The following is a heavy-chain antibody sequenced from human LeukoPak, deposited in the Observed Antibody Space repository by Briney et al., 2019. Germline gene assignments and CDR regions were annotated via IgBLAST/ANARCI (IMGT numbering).Heavy chain of an antibody. V-gene: IGHV4-34*01. CDR2: INHSGST. CDR3: ARGGPSYGYRNFDY. D-gene: IGHD5-18*01. Sequence: SETLSLTCAVYGGSFSGYYWGWIRQPPGKGLEWIGEINHSGSTNYNPSLKSRVTISVDTSKNQFSLKLSSVTAADTAVYYCARGGPSYGYRNFDYWGQGTLVTVSS. J-gene: IGHJ4*02. CDR1: GGSFSGYY.